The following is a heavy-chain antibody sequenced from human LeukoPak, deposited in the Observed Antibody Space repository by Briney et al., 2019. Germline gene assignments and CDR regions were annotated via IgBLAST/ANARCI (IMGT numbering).Heavy chain of an antibody. J-gene: IGHJ4*02. D-gene: IGHD3-16*01. CDR1: GFNFRIHG. V-gene: IGHV3-23*01. CDR2: IGVSGIHT. CDR3: ARDLSLLGLDD. Sequence: GGSLRLSCAASGFNFRIHGINWVRQAPGKGLEWVSAIGVSGIHTYFADSVKGRFSISRDDSRNTVYLQMKSLRAGDTALYSCARDLSLLGLDDWGQGTLVTVSS.